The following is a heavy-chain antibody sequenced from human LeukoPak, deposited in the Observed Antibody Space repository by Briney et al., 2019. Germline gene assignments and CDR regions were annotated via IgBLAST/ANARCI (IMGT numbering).Heavy chain of an antibody. Sequence: PQTLSPTCAVSGGSINNYFWSSVWQPARRGLGRLGRIHSSGTSKYNPSLKSRVTMSLDTSNNRFSLRLTSVTAADTAIYYCARFSFSGDSWYPEDSGGQGTLVTVSA. CDR1: GGSINNYF. J-gene: IGHJ4*02. CDR2: IHSSGTS. D-gene: IGHD2-15*01. V-gene: IGHV4-59*10. CDR3: ARFSFSGDSWYPEDS.